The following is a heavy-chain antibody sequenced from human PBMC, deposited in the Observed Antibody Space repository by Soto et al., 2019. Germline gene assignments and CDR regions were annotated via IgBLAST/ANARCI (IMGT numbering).Heavy chain of an antibody. CDR1: GFTFSSYD. Sequence: GVSLRLSYAASGFTFSSYDMHWVRQATGKGLEWVSAIGTAGDTYYPGSVKGRFTISRENAKNSLYLQMNSLRAGDTAVYYCARGYCSSTSCYGLDYWGQGTLVTVSS. CDR3: ARGYCSSTSCYGLDY. CDR2: IGTAGDT. V-gene: IGHV3-13*01. D-gene: IGHD2-2*01. J-gene: IGHJ4*02.